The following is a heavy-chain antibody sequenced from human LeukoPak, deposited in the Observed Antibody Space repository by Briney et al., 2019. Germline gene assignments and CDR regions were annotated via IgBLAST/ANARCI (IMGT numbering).Heavy chain of an antibody. J-gene: IGHJ4*02. CDR1: GFTVSSNY. CDR3: ARERLFSNDY. V-gene: IGHV3-7*01. Sequence: GGSLRLSCAASGFTVSSNYMNWVRQAPGKGLEWVADIKQDGSEKYYVDSVKGRFTISRDNAKNALSLQMNSLRAEDTAVYYCARERLFSNDYWGQGTLVTVSS. D-gene: IGHD3-9*01. CDR2: IKQDGSEK.